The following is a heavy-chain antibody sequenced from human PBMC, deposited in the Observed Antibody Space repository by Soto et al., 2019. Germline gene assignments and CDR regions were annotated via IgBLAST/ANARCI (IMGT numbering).Heavy chain of an antibody. D-gene: IGHD3-22*01. CDR2: ISYDGSNK. V-gene: IGHV3-30-3*01. Sequence: GGSLRLSCAASGFTFSSYAMHWVRQAPGKGLEWVAVISYDGSNKYYADSVKGRFTISRDNSKNTLYLQMHSLRAEDTAVYYCARGAGMYDSSGYCDYWGQGTLVTVSS. CDR3: ARGAGMYDSSGYCDY. J-gene: IGHJ4*02. CDR1: GFTFSSYA.